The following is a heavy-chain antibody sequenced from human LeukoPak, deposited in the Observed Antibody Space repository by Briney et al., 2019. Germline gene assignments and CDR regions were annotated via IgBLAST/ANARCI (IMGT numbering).Heavy chain of an antibody. V-gene: IGHV1-58*02. CDR2: IVVGSGNT. Sequence: SVKVSCKASGFTFTSSAMQWVRQARGQRLEWIGWIVVGSGNTNYAQKFQERVTITRDISTSTAYMELSSLRSEGTAVYYCAAYSGSYLRAFDIWGQGTMVTVSS. D-gene: IGHD1-26*01. J-gene: IGHJ3*02. CDR1: GFTFTSSA. CDR3: AAYSGSYLRAFDI.